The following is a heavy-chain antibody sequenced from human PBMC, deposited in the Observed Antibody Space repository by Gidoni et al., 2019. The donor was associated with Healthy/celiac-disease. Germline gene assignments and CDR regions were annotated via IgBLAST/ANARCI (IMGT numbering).Heavy chain of an antibody. D-gene: IGHD2-2*01. J-gene: IGHJ3*02. CDR2: ISGSGGST. CDR3: AKVSYCSSTSCYSSGAFDI. V-gene: IGHV3-23*01. CDR1: GFTFSSYA. Sequence: EVQLLESGGGLVQPGGSLRLSCAASGFTFSSYAMSWVRQAPGKGLEWVSAISGSGGSTYYADSVKGRFTISRDNSKNTLYLQMNSLRAEDTAVYYCAKVSYCSSTSCYSSGAFDIWGQGTMVTVSS.